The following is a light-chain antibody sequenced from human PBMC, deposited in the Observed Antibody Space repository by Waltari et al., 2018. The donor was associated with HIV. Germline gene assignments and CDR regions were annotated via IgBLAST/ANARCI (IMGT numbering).Light chain of an antibody. V-gene: IGLV4-69*02. CDR2: LKSDGSH. CDR3: QTWDTGIRV. CDR1: SGHSSYA. Sequence: QVVLTQSPSASASLGASVTHTCTPSSGHSSYALPWHQQQPEKGPRYLMKLKSDGSHTKGDGIPDRFSGSSSGAERYLTISSLQSEDEADYYCQTWDTGIRVFGFGTKVTVL. J-gene: IGLJ1*01.